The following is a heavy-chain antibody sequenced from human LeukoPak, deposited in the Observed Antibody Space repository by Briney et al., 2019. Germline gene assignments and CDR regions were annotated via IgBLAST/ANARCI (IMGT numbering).Heavy chain of an antibody. CDR2: ISGSGGST. CDR3: AKAYGGCSSTSCYPAFYYYYYMDV. V-gene: IGHV3-23*01. J-gene: IGHJ6*03. Sequence: GGSLRLSCAASGFTSSSYAVSWVRQAPGKGLEWVSAISGSGGSTYYADSVKGRFTISRDNSKNTLYLQMNSLRAEDTAVYYCAKAYGGCSSTSCYPAFYYYYYMDVWGKGTTVTVSS. CDR1: GFTSSSYA. D-gene: IGHD2-2*01.